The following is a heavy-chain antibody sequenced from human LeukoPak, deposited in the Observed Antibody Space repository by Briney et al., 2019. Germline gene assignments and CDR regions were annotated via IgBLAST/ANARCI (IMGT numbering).Heavy chain of an antibody. Sequence: PSQTLSLTCTVSGGSISSSSYYWSWIRQPPGKGLEWIGYIYHSGSTYYNPSLKSRVTISVDRSKNQFSLKLSSVTAADTAVYYCARDPGSFYDFWSGYPPPPSRFDYWGQGTLVTVSS. J-gene: IGHJ4*02. V-gene: IGHV4-30-2*01. CDR1: GGSISSSSYY. D-gene: IGHD3-3*01. CDR2: IYHSGST. CDR3: ARDPGSFYDFWSGYPPPPSRFDY.